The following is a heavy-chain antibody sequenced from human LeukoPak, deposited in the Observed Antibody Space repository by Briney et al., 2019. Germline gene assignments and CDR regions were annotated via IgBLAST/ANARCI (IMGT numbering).Heavy chain of an antibody. D-gene: IGHD4-23*01. J-gene: IGHJ5*02. V-gene: IGHV1-18*01. CDR1: GYTFTTYG. CDR3: AREIRWRSNWFDP. Sequence: ASVKVSCKASGYTFTTYGISWVRQAPGQGLEWMGWISTYDGNANYAQHLQGKVTMTKDTSAGTVYMELRSLRSDDTAVYYCAREIRWRSNWFDPWGQGTLVTVSS. CDR2: ISTYDGNA.